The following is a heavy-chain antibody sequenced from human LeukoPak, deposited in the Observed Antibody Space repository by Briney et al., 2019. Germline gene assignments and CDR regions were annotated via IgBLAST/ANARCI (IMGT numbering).Heavy chain of an antibody. CDR2: ISSSSSTI. D-gene: IGHD6-6*01. Sequence: AGGSLRLSCAASGFTFSSYAMSWVRQAPGKGLQWFSYISSSSSTIYYADSVKGRFTISRDNAKNSLYLQMNSLRDEDTAVYYCAREYSSSSGRAFDIWGQGTMVTVSS. CDR3: AREYSSSSGRAFDI. CDR1: GFTFSSYA. V-gene: IGHV3-48*02. J-gene: IGHJ3*02.